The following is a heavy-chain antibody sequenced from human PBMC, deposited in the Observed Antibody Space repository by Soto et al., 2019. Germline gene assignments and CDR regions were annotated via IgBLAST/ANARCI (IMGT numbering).Heavy chain of an antibody. CDR3: ARATAAYDAFDI. V-gene: IGHV4-39*01. CDR1: GGSISSSSYY. CDR2: IYYSGST. J-gene: IGHJ3*02. D-gene: IGHD6-13*01. Sequence: QLQLQESGPGLVKPSETLSLTCTVSGGSISSSSYYWGWIRQPPGKGLEWIGSIYYSGSTYYNPSLKRRVPISVDTSKNQFSLKLSSVTAADTAVYYCARATAAYDAFDIWGQGTMVTVSS.